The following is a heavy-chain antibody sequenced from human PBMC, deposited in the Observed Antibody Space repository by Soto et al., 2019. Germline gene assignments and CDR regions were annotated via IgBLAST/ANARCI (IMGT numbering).Heavy chain of an antibody. V-gene: IGHV1-69*12. Sequence: QVQLMQSGAEVKKPESSVKVSCKAPGGTFSTYAISWVRQAPGQGLEWMGGIIPMFGTASYAQRFQDRVTITADESTNTVYMELSSLRSEDTAVYFCASGIQLWLRRINNGYSGWGQGTLVTVSS. CDR3: ASGIQLWLRRINNGYSG. CDR1: GGTFSTYA. D-gene: IGHD5-18*01. J-gene: IGHJ4*02. CDR2: IIPMFGTA.